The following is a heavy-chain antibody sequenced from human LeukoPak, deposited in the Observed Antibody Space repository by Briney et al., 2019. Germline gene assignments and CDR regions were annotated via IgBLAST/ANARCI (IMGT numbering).Heavy chain of an antibody. CDR2: INPNSGGT. D-gene: IGHD4-23*01. CDR3: ARVPPLRVATPIKFDP. Sequence: ASVKVSCKASGYTFTGYYMHWVRQAPGQGLEWMGWINPNSGGTNYAQKFQGRVTMTRDTSISTAYMELSRLRSDDTAVYYCARVPPLRVATPIKFDPWGQGTLVTVSS. V-gene: IGHV1-2*02. J-gene: IGHJ5*02. CDR1: GYTFTGYY.